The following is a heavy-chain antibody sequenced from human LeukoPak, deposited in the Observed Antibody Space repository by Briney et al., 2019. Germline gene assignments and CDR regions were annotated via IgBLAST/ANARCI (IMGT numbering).Heavy chain of an antibody. D-gene: IGHD6-19*01. Sequence: PGGSLRLSCAASGFTFSSYSMNWVRQAPGKGLEWVSSISSSSSYIYYADSVKGRFTISRDNAKNSLYLQMNSLRAEGTAVYYCARRGSAGYSSGWYEPDYWGQGTLVTVSS. CDR1: GFTFSSYS. J-gene: IGHJ4*02. CDR2: ISSSSSYI. CDR3: ARRGSAGYSSGWYEPDY. V-gene: IGHV3-21*01.